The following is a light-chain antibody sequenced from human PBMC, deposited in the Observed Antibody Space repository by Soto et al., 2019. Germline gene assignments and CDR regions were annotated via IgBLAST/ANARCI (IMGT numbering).Light chain of an antibody. CDR1: SSDVGGYNY. CDR2: EVN. J-gene: IGLJ1*01. Sequence: QSVLTQPPSASGSPGQSVTISCTGTSSDVGGYNYVSWYQQHPGKAPKLMIYEVNKRPSGVPDRFSGSKSGNTASLTVPGLQDEDEADYYCSSYAGSSNVFGTGTKVTAL. V-gene: IGLV2-8*01. CDR3: SSYAGSSNV.